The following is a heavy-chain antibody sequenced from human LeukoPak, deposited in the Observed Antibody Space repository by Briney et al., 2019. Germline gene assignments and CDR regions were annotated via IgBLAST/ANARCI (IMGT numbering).Heavy chain of an antibody. V-gene: IGHV3-66*01. CDR3: AKCSGGNCYHSDDH. Sequence: GGSLRLSCAASGFIVSSNYMTWVRQAPGKGLEWVSVIYSGGSTYYADSVRGRFTISRDNSKNTLYLQMNSLRAEDTAVYYCAKCSGGNCYHSDDHWGQGTLVTVSP. J-gene: IGHJ5*02. CDR1: GFIVSSNY. CDR2: IYSGGST. D-gene: IGHD2-15*01.